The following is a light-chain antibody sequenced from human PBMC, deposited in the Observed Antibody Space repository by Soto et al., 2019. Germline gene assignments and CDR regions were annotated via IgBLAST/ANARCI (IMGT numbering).Light chain of an antibody. Sequence: EIVLTQSPATLSLSPGERATLSCRASQSVSSYLAWYPQKPGQAPRRLIYDASNRATGIPARFSGSGSGTDFTLTISSLEPEDFAVYYCQQRSHWPPTFGPGTKVDIK. CDR3: QQRSHWPPT. V-gene: IGKV3-11*01. CDR2: DAS. J-gene: IGKJ3*01. CDR1: QSVSSY.